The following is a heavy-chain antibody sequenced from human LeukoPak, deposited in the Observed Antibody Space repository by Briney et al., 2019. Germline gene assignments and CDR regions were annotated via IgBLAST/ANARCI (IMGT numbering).Heavy chain of an antibody. J-gene: IGHJ4*02. CDR3: ARMTREYQGY. CDR1: GFTFNSYA. V-gene: IGHV3-23*01. CDR2: ISGGGGRT. D-gene: IGHD2-2*01. Sequence: PGESLRLSCAASGFTFNSYAMSWVRQAPGKGLEWVSTISGGGGRTWYADSVKGRFTISRDNAKNSLYLQMNSLRAEDTAVYYCARMTREYQGYWGQGTLVTVSS.